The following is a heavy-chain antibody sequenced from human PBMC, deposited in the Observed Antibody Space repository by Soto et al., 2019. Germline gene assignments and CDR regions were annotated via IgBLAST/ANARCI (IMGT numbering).Heavy chain of an antibody. V-gene: IGHV4-39*01. D-gene: IGHD3-9*01. CDR2: IYYSGST. J-gene: IGHJ5*02. Sequence: QLQLQEAGPGLVKPSETLSLTCTVSGGSVSSSSYFWGLIRHPPGKGLVWIGSIYYSGSTYYNPSLKSRVTISVDTSKNQSSLKLSSVTAADTAVYYCARHGGDILTGVNWFDPWGQGTLVTVSS. CDR3: ARHGGDILTGVNWFDP. CDR1: GGSVSSSSYF.